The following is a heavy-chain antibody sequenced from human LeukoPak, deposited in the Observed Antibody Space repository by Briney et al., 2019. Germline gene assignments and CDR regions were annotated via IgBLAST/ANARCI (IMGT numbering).Heavy chain of an antibody. J-gene: IGHJ4*02. CDR3: AKMRGMPREAYHFDR. D-gene: IGHD1-26*01. CDR2: VGSGGTR. V-gene: IGHV3-23*01. Sequence: GGSLRLSCAASGFKFNIYTTSWVRQAQGKALEWISAVGSGGTRYYADSVKGRFTISRDNSENTVSLQMDSLRADDTAMYYCAKMRGMPREAYHFDRWGQGTLVAVSS. CDR1: GFKFNIYT.